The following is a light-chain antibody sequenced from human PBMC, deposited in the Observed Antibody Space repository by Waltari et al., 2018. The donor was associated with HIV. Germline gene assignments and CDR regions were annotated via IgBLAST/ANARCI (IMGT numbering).Light chain of an antibody. CDR2: EVR. CDR3: SSYSANNNFDV. CDR1: SRDVGGDTY. Sequence: QSALTQPPTASGSPGQSVTISCTGTSRDVGGDTYVSWYQQHPGKAPKLSIYEVRKRPSGVPYRFSGSKSGNTASLTVSGLQAEDEADYYCSSYSANNNFDVFGTGTKVTVL. J-gene: IGLJ1*01. V-gene: IGLV2-8*01.